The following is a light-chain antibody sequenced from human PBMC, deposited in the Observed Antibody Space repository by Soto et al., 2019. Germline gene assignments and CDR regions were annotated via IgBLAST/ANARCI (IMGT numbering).Light chain of an antibody. J-gene: IGKJ1*01. Sequence: DIQMTQSPSTLSASVGDRVTITCRASQSISSWLAWYQQKPGKVPNLLIYKASTLKSGVPSRFSGSGSGTEFTLTISSLQPDDVATYYCQQYDSYSWAFGQGTKVEIK. CDR2: KAS. CDR1: QSISSW. CDR3: QQYDSYSWA. V-gene: IGKV1-5*03.